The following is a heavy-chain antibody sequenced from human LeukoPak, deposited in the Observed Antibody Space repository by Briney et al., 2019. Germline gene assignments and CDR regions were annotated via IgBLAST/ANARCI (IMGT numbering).Heavy chain of an antibody. CDR2: IYYSGST. CDR1: GGSISSYY. Sequence: SETLSLTCTVSGGSISSYYWSWIRQPPGKGLEWIGYIYYSGSTNYNPSLKSRVTISVDTSKNQFSLKLSSVTAADTAVYYCARDLGSSGYIFDYWGQGTLVTVSS. CDR3: ARDLGSSGYIFDY. D-gene: IGHD6-13*01. J-gene: IGHJ4*02. V-gene: IGHV4-59*01.